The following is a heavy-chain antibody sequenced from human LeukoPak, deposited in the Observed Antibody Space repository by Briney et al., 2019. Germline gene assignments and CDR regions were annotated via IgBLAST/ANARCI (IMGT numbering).Heavy chain of an antibody. CDR3: ARGGKYGCSAGSCYSDY. CDR1: GYTFTGYY. D-gene: IGHD2-15*01. V-gene: IGHV1-2*02. CDR2: INPNSGGT. J-gene: IGHJ4*02. Sequence: ASVKVSCKASGYTFTGYYMHWVRQAPGQGLEWMGWINPNSGGTNYAQKLQGGVTMTRDTSISTAYMELSRLRSDDTALYYCARGGKYGCSAGSCYSDYWGQGTLVTVSS.